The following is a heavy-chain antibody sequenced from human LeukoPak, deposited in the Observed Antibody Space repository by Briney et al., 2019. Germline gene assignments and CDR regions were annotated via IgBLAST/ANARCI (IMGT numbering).Heavy chain of an antibody. CDR1: GGSFGTYY. CDR3: ARGPTISETGYFDY. D-gene: IGHD1-1*01. CDR2: INHRGDT. J-gene: IGHJ4*03. V-gene: IGHV4-34*01. Sequence: SETLSLTCAVYGGSFGTYYWSWIRQSPGKGLEWIAEINHRGDTNYNPSVKSRVTISVDTSKNQFSLRVSSLTAADTAVYYCARGPTISETGYFDYWGQGTLVTVSS.